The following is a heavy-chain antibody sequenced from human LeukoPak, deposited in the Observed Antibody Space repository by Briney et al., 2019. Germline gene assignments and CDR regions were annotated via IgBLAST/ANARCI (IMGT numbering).Heavy chain of an antibody. D-gene: IGHD3-10*01. CDR1: GFTFDDYA. CDR2: ISGSGGST. Sequence: GGSLRLSCAASGFTFDDYAMHWVRQAPGKGLEWVSAISGSGGSTYYADSVKGRFTISRDNSKNTLHLQMNSLRAEDTAVYYCAKGDYYGSPPFDYWGQGTLVTVSS. V-gene: IGHV3-23*01. CDR3: AKGDYYGSPPFDY. J-gene: IGHJ4*02.